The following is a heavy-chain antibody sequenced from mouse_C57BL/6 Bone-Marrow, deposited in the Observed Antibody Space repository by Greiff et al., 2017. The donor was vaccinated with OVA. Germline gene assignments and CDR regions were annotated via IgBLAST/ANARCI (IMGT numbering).Heavy chain of an antibody. Sequence: EVKLQESGAELVRPGASVKLSCTASGFNIKDDYMHWVQQRPEQGLEWIGWIDPENGDTEYASKFQGKATITADTSSNTAYLQLSSLTSEDTAVYYCTTRGKGMDYWGQGTSVTVSS. J-gene: IGHJ4*01. CDR2: IDPENGDT. CDR3: TTRGKGMDY. CDR1: GFNIKDDY. V-gene: IGHV14-4*01.